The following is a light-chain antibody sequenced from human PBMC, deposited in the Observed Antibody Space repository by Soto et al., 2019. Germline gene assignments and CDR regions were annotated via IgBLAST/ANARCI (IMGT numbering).Light chain of an antibody. CDR1: QSISSN. CDR2: GAS. CDR3: QQYNNWPPI. V-gene: IGKV3-15*01. Sequence: ELVMTQSPATLSVYPGERATLSCRASQSISSNLAWYQQKSGQAPRLLISGASTRATGIPGRFSGSGSGTEFTLTISSLQSEDFAIYYCQQYNNWPPIFGGGTKVEI. J-gene: IGKJ4*01.